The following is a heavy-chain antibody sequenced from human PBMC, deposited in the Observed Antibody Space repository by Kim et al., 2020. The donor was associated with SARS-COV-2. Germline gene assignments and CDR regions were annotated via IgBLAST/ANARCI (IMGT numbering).Heavy chain of an antibody. D-gene: IGHD6-6*01. J-gene: IGHJ6*02. CDR3: ARHGHEYSTSSYYYYGMDV. CDR1: GYSFTSYW. V-gene: IGHV5-10-1*01. Sequence: GESLQISCKGSGYSFTSYWISWVRQMPGKGLEWMGRIDLSDSYAKYSPSFQGHVTISADKSISTAYLQWSSLNASDTAMYYCARHGHEYSTSSYYYYGMDVWGLGTTVTVSS. CDR2: IDLSDSYA.